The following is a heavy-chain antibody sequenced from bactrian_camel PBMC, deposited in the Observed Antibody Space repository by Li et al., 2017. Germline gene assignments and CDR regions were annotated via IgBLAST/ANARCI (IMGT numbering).Heavy chain of an antibody. Sequence: VQLVESGGGSVQAGETLRISCTGSGFTFDEVDMGWYRQAPGDGCELVSTITRDGSTYYVDAVKGRFTVSRDNAKGTLYLQMSSLKPEDTAVYYCAAAYDCAPGSWSSSSPDYNYWGQGTQVTVS. CDR2: ITRDGST. CDR3: AAAYDCAPGSWSSSSPDYNY. D-gene: IGHD4*01. V-gene: IGHV3S55*01. CDR1: GFTFDEVD. J-gene: IGHJ4*01.